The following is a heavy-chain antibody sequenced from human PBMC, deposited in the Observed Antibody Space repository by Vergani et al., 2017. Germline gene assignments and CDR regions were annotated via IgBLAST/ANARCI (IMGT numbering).Heavy chain of an antibody. J-gene: IGHJ6*03. CDR3: ARHGIVVPAAEGNYYYYYMDV. CDR2: IYPGDSDT. D-gene: IGHD2-2*01. Sequence: EVQLVQSGAEVKKPGESLKISCKGSGYSFTSYWIGWVRQMPGKGLEWMGIIYPGDSDTRYSPSFQGQVTVSGDKSISTAYLQWSSLKASDTALYYCARHGIVVPAAEGNYYYYYMDVWSKGRTVTVSS. V-gene: IGHV5-51*01. CDR1: GYSFTSYW.